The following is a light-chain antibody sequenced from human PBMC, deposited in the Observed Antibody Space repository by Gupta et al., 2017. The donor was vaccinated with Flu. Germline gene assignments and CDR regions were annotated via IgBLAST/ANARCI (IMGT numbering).Light chain of an antibody. J-gene: IGLJ3*02. CDR2: TDD. CDR3: AAWDDSMNALV. Sequence: QSVLTPPPSASGTPGQRVTISCSGSDSNIGSNTVNWYQQLPGTAPKLLMYTDDQRPSGVPDQFSGSKSGTSGSLAITGLQAEDEADYYCAAWDDSMNALVFGGGTKLTVL. V-gene: IGLV1-44*01. CDR1: DSNIGSNT.